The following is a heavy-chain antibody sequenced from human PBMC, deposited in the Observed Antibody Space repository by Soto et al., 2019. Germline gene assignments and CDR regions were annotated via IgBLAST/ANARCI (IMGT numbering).Heavy chain of an antibody. Sequence: PSETLSLTCTVSGGSINDYYWCWIRQPPGKGLEWIGYIFFNGNTNYNPSLKSRVTMSLDTSKNQFSLNLRSVTAADTAVYYCAAKAPSRWFDPWGQGTLVTVSS. CDR1: GGSINDYY. CDR3: AAKAPSRWFDP. J-gene: IGHJ5*02. CDR2: IFFNGNT. V-gene: IGHV4-59*01.